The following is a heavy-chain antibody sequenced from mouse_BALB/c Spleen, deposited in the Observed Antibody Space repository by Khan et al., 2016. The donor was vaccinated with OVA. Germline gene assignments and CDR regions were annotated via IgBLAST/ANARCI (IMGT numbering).Heavy chain of an antibody. CDR1: GYTFTNYW. CDR2: IYPGNGNT. D-gene: IGHD1-1*01. CDR3: ARPDYYGTTCATMDD. Sequence: QVQLQQSGAELVRPESSVKMSCRAAGYTFTNYWIGWVKQRPGQGLEWIGDIYPGNGNTNYNEKFKGKATLTADTSSSTAYMQLRSLTSEDSAIYYCARPDYYGTTCATMDDWGQGTSVTVSS. J-gene: IGHJ4*01. V-gene: IGHV1-63*02.